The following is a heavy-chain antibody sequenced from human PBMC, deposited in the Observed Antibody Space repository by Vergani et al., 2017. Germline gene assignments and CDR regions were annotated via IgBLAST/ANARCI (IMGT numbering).Heavy chain of an antibody. D-gene: IGHD3-10*01. CDR1: GFTFDTYT. Sequence: EVQLLESGGGLVQPGGSRRLSFAGAGFTFDTYTIAYVRQAPGKGLEWVATISSGGGDIFYADSVKGRFTISRDNSKNTLFLQMKSLKDEDTAVYYCTTAWGLYYLHGEYFQYWGRGTLVSVSS. J-gene: IGHJ1*01. CDR3: TTAWGLYYLHGEYFQY. CDR2: ISSGGGDI. V-gene: IGHV3-23*01.